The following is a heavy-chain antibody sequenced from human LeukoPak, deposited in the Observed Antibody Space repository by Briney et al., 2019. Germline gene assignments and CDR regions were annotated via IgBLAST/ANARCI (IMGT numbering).Heavy chain of an antibody. J-gene: IGHJ6*03. Sequence: ASVKVSCKASGYTFTGYYMHWVRQAPGQGLEWMGWINPNSGGTNYAQKFQGRVTMTRDTSISTAYMELSRLRSDDTAVYYCARTSPRTYYYYMDVWGKGTTVTVSS. CDR3: ARTSPRTYYYYMDV. CDR1: GYTFTGYY. CDR2: INPNSGGT. V-gene: IGHV1-2*02.